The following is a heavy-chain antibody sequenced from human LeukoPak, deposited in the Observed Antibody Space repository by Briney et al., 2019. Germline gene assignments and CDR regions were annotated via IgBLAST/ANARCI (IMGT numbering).Heavy chain of an antibody. D-gene: IGHD3-9*01. CDR1: GYTFTSYA. J-gene: IGHJ6*03. V-gene: IGHV1-3*01. CDR2: INAGNGNT. Sequence: ASVKVSCKASGYTFTSYAMHWVRQAPGQRLEWMGWINAGNGNTKYSRKFQGRVTITRDTSASTAYMELSSLRSEDTAVYYCARDPYYDILTGHISYLDVWGKGTTVTVSS. CDR3: ARDPYYDILTGHISYLDV.